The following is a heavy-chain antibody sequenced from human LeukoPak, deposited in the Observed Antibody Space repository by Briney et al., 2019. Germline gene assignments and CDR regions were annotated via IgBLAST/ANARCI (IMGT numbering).Heavy chain of an antibody. D-gene: IGHD3-16*01. CDR2: ISTSVNP. J-gene: IGHJ6*03. Sequence: SETLSLTCTVSGGSISSGSYYWNWIRQPAGKGLEWIGRISTSVNPNYNPSLKSRVTISVDTSKNQFSLKLNSVTAADTAVYHCARAPGGRRAYYMDVWGKGTTVTISS. V-gene: IGHV4-61*02. CDR3: ARAPGGRRAYYMDV. CDR1: GGSISSGSYY.